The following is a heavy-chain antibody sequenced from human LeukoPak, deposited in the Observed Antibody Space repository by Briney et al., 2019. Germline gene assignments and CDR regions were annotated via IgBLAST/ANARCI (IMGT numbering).Heavy chain of an antibody. CDR3: ARGPDILTGYSTGGDY. D-gene: IGHD3-9*01. V-gene: IGHV3-30-3*01. CDR2: IADDGSNS. Sequence: GGSLRLSCAASGFTFRTYAMHWVRQAPGKGLEWLAIIADDGSNSYSADSVKGRFTISRDNSKSTLYLEINSLRTEDTAVYYCARGPDILTGYSTGGDYWGQGTLVTVSS. J-gene: IGHJ4*02. CDR1: GFTFRTYA.